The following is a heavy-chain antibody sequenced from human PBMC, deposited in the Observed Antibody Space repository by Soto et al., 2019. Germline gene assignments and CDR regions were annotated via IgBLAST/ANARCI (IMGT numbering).Heavy chain of an antibody. V-gene: IGHV3-33*01. D-gene: IGHD3-16*01. CDR3: ARDAERDYPVPGYYYYMDV. CDR1: GFTFSSYG. CDR2: IWYDGSNK. Sequence: GGSLRLSCAASGFTFSSYGMHWVRQAPGKGLEWVADIWYDGSNKYYADSVKGRFTISRDNSKNTLYLQMNSLRAEDTAVYYCARDAERDYPVPGYYYYMDVWGKGTTVTVSS. J-gene: IGHJ6*03.